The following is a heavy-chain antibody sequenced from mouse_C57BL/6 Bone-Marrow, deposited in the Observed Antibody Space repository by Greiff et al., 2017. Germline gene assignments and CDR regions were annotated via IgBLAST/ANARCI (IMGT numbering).Heavy chain of an antibody. J-gene: IGHJ4*01. V-gene: IGHV1-55*01. CDR2: IYPGSGST. CDR1: GYTFTSYW. CDR3: ARGGTPFYAMDY. Sequence: QVQLQQPGAELVKPGASVKMSCKASGYTFTSYWITWVKQRPGQGLEWIGEIYPGSGSTNYNEKFKSKATLTVDTSSSTAYMQLSSLTSEDSAVYYCARGGTPFYAMDYWGQGTSVTVSS. D-gene: IGHD2-14*01.